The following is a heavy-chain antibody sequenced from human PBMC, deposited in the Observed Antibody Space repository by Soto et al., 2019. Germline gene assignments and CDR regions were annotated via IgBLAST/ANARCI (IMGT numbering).Heavy chain of an antibody. Sequence: GGSLRLSCAASGFTFSGSAMHWVRQASWKGLEWVGRIRSKANSYATAYAASVKGRFTISRDDSKNTAYLQMNSLKTEDTAVYYCTSLYYYGSAVTDVWGQGTTVTVSS. D-gene: IGHD3-10*01. CDR1: GFTFSGSA. V-gene: IGHV3-73*01. CDR3: TSLYYYGSAVTDV. J-gene: IGHJ6*02. CDR2: IRSKANSYAT.